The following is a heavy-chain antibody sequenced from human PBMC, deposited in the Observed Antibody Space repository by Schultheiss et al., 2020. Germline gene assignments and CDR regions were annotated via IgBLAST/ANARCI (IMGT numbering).Heavy chain of an antibody. V-gene: IGHV5-51*01. Sequence: KVSCKVSGYTLTELSMHWVRQMPGKGLEWMGIIYPGDSDTRYSPSFQGQVTISADKSISTAYLQWSSLKASDTAMYYCARLIGWADGYFDYWGQGTLVTVSS. J-gene: IGHJ4*02. D-gene: IGHD1-26*01. CDR1: GYTLTELS. CDR2: IYPGDSDT. CDR3: ARLIGWADGYFDY.